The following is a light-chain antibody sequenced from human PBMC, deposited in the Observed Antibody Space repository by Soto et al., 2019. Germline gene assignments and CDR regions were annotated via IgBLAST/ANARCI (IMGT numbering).Light chain of an antibody. J-gene: IGKJ4*01. CDR3: LQDYNYPLT. CDR2: AAS. CDR1: QGIRND. Sequence: AIQMTQSPSSLSASGGDRVTITCRASQGIRNDLGWYQQKPGKAPKLLIYAASSLQSGVPSRFSGSGSGTDFNLNISSLQPEDFATYYCLQDYNYPLTFGGGTKVEIK. V-gene: IGKV1-6*01.